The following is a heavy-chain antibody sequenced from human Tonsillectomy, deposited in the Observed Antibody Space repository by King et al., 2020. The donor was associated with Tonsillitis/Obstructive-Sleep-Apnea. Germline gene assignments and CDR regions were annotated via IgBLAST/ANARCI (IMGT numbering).Heavy chain of an antibody. D-gene: IGHD3-3*01. J-gene: IGHJ4*02. CDR1: GGSISSSSYY. V-gene: IGHV4-39*01. CDR3: ARQTIFGVVEGIDY. Sequence: QLQESGPGLVKPSETLSLTCTVSGGSISSSSYYWGWIRQPPGKGLEWIGSIYYSGSTYYNPSLKSRVTISINTSQNQFSLKLSSVTAADTAVYFCARQTIFGVVEGIDYWGQGTLVTVSS. CDR2: IYYSGST.